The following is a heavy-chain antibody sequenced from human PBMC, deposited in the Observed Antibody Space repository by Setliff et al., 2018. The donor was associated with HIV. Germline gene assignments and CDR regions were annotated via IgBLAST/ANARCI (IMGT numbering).Heavy chain of an antibody. CDR3: ARSSAAGTSPFDF. D-gene: IGHD6-13*01. J-gene: IGHJ4*02. V-gene: IGHV2-70*11. CDR2: VNWDDDK. Sequence: GSGPTLVNPTQTLTLTCTFSGFSLSTDGMCVSWIRQPPGKALEWLARVNWDDDKYYRRSLKSRLTIATGTSKNQVVLTMTNVDPLDTATYFCARSSAAGTSPFDFWGRGTLVTVSS. CDR1: GFSLSTDGMC.